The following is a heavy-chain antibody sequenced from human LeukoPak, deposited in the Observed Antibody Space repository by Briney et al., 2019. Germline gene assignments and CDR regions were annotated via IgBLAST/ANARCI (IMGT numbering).Heavy chain of an antibody. CDR1: GFTVSGDY. CDR2: IYADFDNT. D-gene: IGHD4/OR15-4a*01. V-gene: IGHV3-53*01. Sequence: PGGSLRLSCAVSGFTVSGDYMSWVRQAPGKGLEWVSVIYADFDNTDYADSVKGRFTISRDNSKNTLHLHMNSLRVEDTATYFCARALNRHIGAFEYWGQGALVTVSS. J-gene: IGHJ4*02. CDR3: ARALNRHIGAFEY.